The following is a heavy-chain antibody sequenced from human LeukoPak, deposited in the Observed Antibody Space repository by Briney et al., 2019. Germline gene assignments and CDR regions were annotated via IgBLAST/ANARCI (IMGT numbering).Heavy chain of an antibody. J-gene: IGHJ5*02. CDR3: AGGDILTGQNWFDP. CDR1: GFTFSSYS. Sequence: GSLRLSCAASGFTFSSYSMNWVRQAPGKGLEWVSSISSSSSYIYYADSVKGRFTISRDNAKNSLYLQMNSLRAEDTAVYYCAGGDILTGQNWFDPWGQGTLVTVSS. CDR2: ISSSSSYI. D-gene: IGHD3-9*01. V-gene: IGHV3-21*01.